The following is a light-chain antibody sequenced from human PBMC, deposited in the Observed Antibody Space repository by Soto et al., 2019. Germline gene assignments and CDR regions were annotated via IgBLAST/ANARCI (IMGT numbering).Light chain of an antibody. CDR1: SSDIGGSKY. J-gene: IGLJ2*01. V-gene: IGLV2-14*01. CDR2: EVT. Sequence: QSALTQPASLSGSPGQSITISCAGTSSDIGGSKYVSWYQQHPGKAPKLIIYEVTYRPSGVSNRFSGSKSGNTASLTISGLQTEDEAEYYCSSYRSGITHVVFGGGTKVTVL. CDR3: SSYRSGITHVV.